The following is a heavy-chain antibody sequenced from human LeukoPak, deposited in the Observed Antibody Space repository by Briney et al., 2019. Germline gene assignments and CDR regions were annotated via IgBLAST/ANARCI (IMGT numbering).Heavy chain of an antibody. J-gene: IGHJ4*02. CDR2: ISYDGSNK. CDR1: GFTFRNYV. Sequence: GGSLRLSCAASGFTFRNYVIHWVRQAPGKGLEWVAVISYDGSNKYYADSVKGRFTISRDNSKNTLYLQMNSLRAEDTAVYYCAKDLGQLVEGDYWGQGTLVTVSS. D-gene: IGHD6-6*01. V-gene: IGHV3-30*18. CDR3: AKDLGQLVEGDY.